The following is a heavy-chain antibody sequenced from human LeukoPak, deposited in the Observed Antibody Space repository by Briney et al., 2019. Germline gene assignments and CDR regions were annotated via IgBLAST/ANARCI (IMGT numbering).Heavy chain of an antibody. D-gene: IGHD4-23*01. J-gene: IGHJ4*02. CDR2: IRYDGSNK. V-gene: IGHV3-30*02. CDR3: AKDRATTVVTPSDY. CDR1: GFTFSNYG. Sequence: GGSLRLSCAASGFTFSNYGMHWVRQAPGKGLEWVAFIRYDGSNKYYADSVKGRFTISRDNSKNTLYLQMNSLRAEDTAVYYCAKDRATTVVTPSDYWGQGTLVTVSS.